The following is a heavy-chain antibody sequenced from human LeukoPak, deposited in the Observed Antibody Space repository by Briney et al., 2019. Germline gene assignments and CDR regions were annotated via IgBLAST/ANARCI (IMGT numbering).Heavy chain of an antibody. V-gene: IGHV4-39*01. CDR1: GGSISSSSYY. CDR2: IYYSGST. Sequence: SETLSLTCTVSGGSISSSSYYWGWIRHPPGKGLEWIGSIYYSGSTYYNPSLKSRVTISVATSKNQFSLKLSSVTAADTAVYYCARLVLGSGYYYYYYYMDVWGKGTTVTVSS. D-gene: IGHD3-10*01. J-gene: IGHJ6*03. CDR3: ARLVLGSGYYYYYYYMDV.